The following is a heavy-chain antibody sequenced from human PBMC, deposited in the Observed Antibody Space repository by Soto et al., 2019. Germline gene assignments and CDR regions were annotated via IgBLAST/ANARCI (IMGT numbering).Heavy chain of an antibody. CDR2: IIPILGIA. Sequence: QVQLVQSGAEVKKPGSSVKVSCKAPGGTFSSYTISLVRQAPGQGLEWMGRIIPILGIANYAQKFQGRVTITADKSTSTAYMELSSLRSEDTAVYYCASIAAAVQRQFDYWGQGTLVTVSS. J-gene: IGHJ4*02. D-gene: IGHD6-13*01. CDR3: ASIAAAVQRQFDY. CDR1: GGTFSSYT. V-gene: IGHV1-69*02.